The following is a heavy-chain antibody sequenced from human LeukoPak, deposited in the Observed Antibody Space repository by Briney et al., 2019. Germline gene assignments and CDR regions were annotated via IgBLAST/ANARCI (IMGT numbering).Heavy chain of an antibody. V-gene: IGHV3-7*05. D-gene: IGHD5-12*01. J-gene: IGHJ4*02. CDR1: GLAFSSPW. CDR2: MNPDGSTN. CDR3: ARDSGYSAFDY. Sequence: GGSLRPSRAASGLAFSSPWVAWARPAPGEGLECVANMNPDGSTNNYVVSVRGRISISRDNAKISLYLQMNSLRADDTAVYYCARDSGYSAFDYWGLGTLVTVSS.